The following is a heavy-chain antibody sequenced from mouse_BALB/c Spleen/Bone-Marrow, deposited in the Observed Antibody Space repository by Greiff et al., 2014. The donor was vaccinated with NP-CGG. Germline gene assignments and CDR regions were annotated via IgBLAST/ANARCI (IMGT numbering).Heavy chain of an antibody. J-gene: IGHJ2*01. CDR2: IYPGSGNT. V-gene: IGHV1-77*01. CDR1: GYTFTDYY. Sequence: QVQLQQSGAELARPGASVKLSCKASGYTFTDYYINWVKQRTGQGLEWIGEIYPGSGNTYYNEKFKGKAKLTADKSSSTAFMQLSSLTSEDSAVYFCARRGYFDYWGQGTTLTVSS. CDR3: ARRGYFDY.